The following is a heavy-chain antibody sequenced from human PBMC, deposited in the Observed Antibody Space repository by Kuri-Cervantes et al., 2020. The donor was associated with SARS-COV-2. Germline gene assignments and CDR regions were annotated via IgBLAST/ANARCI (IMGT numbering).Heavy chain of an antibody. Sequence: ESLKISCTVSGGSISSYYWSWIRQPPGKGLEWIGYIYYSGSTNYNPSLKSRVTISVDTSKNQFSLKLSSVTAADTAVYYCARDYGDYWMGFAYWGPGNRV. CDR1: GGSISSYY. D-gene: IGHD4-17*01. J-gene: IGHJ4*02. CDR3: ARDYGDYWMGFAY. CDR2: IYYSGST. V-gene: IGHV4-59*12.